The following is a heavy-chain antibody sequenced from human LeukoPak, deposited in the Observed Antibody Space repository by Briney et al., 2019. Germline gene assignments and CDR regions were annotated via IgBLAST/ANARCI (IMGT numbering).Heavy chain of an antibody. Sequence: ASVKVSCKASGYTFSSYGISWVRQAPGQGLEWMGWISAYNDNTNYAQKFQGRVTMTRDTSISTAYMELSSLTSDDTAVYYCARDSSGWYRWFDLWGQGTLVTVSS. D-gene: IGHD6-19*01. CDR2: ISAYNDNT. J-gene: IGHJ5*02. CDR1: GYTFSSYG. V-gene: IGHV1-18*01. CDR3: ARDSSGWYRWFDL.